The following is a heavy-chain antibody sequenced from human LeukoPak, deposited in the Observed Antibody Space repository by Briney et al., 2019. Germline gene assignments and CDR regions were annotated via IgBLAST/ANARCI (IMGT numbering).Heavy chain of an antibody. Sequence: GGSLRLSCAASGLTFSSYAMSWVRQAPGKGLGWVSSISGSGSSTYYADSVKGRFTISRDNSKNTLYLQMNSLRAEDTAVYYCARAHYGSGSYGLDYWGQGTLVTVSS. CDR2: ISGSGSST. V-gene: IGHV3-23*01. D-gene: IGHD3-10*01. J-gene: IGHJ4*02. CDR3: ARAHYGSGSYGLDY. CDR1: GLTFSSYA.